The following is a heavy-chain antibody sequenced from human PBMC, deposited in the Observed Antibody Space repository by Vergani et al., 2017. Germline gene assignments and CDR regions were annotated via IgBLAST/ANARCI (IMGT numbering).Heavy chain of an antibody. CDR1: GYTFTGYY. D-gene: IGHD3-10*01. Sequence: QVQLVQSGAEVKKPGASVKVSCKASGYTFTGYYMHWVRQAPGQGLEWMGWINPNSGGTNYAQKFQGRVTRTRDTSISTAYMELSRLRSDDTAVYYCARTENYGSGSYHNALLYMDVWGKGTTVTVSS. J-gene: IGHJ6*03. CDR2: INPNSGGT. CDR3: ARTENYGSGSYHNALLYMDV. V-gene: IGHV1-2*02.